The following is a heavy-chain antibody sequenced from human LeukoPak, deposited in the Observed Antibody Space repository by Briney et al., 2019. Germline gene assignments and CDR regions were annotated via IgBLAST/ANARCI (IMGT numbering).Heavy chain of an antibody. J-gene: IGHJ6*03. V-gene: IGHV4-39*01. CDR1: GGSISSSSYY. D-gene: IGHD4/OR15-4a*01. CDR2: IYYSGST. Sequence: PSETLSLTCTVSGGSISSSSYYWGWIRQPPGKGLEWIGSIYYSGSTYYNPSLKSRVTISVDTSKNQFYLKLSSVTAADTAVYYCARRKGAYSYYYYYMDVWGKGTPVTVSS. CDR3: ARRKGAYSYYYYYMDV.